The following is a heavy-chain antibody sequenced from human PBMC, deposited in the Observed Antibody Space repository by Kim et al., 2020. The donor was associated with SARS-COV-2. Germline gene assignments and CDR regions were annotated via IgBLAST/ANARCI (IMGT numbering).Heavy chain of an antibody. CDR1: GFTFSSYG. Sequence: GGSLRLSCAASGFTFSSYGMHWVRQAPGKGLEWVAVISYDGSNKYYADSVKGRFTISRDNSKNTLYLQMNSLRAEDTAVYYCAKDSRIVVVTAPMHWGQGTLVTVSS. D-gene: IGHD2-21*02. J-gene: IGHJ1*01. CDR3: AKDSRIVVVTAPMH. CDR2: ISYDGSNK. V-gene: IGHV3-30*18.